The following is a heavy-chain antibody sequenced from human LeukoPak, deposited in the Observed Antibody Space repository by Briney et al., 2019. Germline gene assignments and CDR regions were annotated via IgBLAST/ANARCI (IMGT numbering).Heavy chain of an antibody. D-gene: IGHD3-10*01. V-gene: IGHV4-39*01. CDR3: ARPCSLGSYSGFDY. Sequence: SETLSLTCTVSGGSISSSRYYWGWIRPPPGKGLEWIGSFYYSGTTSYNPSLGTRVTISVDTSKNQFSLELTSVTAADTAVYYCARPCSLGSYSGFDYGGQGTLVTVSS. J-gene: IGHJ4*02. CDR2: FYYSGTT. CDR1: GGSISSSRYY.